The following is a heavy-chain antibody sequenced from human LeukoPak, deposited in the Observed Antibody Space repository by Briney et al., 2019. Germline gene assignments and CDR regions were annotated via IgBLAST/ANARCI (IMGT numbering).Heavy chain of an antibody. CDR3: TKSSAYSSRYYYFDY. Sequence: GRSLRLSCAASGFTFSTYGMHWVRQAPGKGLEWVAVISYDGSSKDYADSVEGRFTISRDNSKNTLYLQMHSLRAEDTALYYCTKSSAYSSRYYYFDYWGQGTLVTVSS. J-gene: IGHJ4*02. CDR1: GFTFSTYG. V-gene: IGHV3-30*18. CDR2: ISYDGSSK. D-gene: IGHD6-13*01.